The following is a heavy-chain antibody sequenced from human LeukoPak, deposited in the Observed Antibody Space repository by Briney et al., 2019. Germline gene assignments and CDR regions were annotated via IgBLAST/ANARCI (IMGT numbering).Heavy chain of an antibody. CDR1: GFTFSSYS. V-gene: IGHV3-21*01. J-gene: IGHJ6*02. CDR3: ARGGVGLVIMPGCVDDYYGMDV. D-gene: IGHD3/OR15-3a*01. Sequence: GGSLRLSCAASGFTFSSYSMNWVRQAPGKGLEWVSSISISSTYKYYSVSVKGRFTIYTDNAKDSLYLEINSLRAEVTAVYYCARGGVGLVIMPGCVDDYYGMDVWGQGTPVTVSS. CDR2: ISISSTYK.